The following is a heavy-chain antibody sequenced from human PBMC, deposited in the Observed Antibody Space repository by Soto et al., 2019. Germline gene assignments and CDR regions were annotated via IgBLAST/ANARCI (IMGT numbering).Heavy chain of an antibody. J-gene: IGHJ4*02. Sequence: VGSLRLPCAASGFTFTNHNMNWVRQAPGKGLEWVSSISSSSSFRNYADSVKGRFSISRDNDKNLVYLQMDSLRAEDTAVYYCARDPPLSVLVVVATDDFWGQGTLVTVSS. CDR2: ISSSSSFR. CDR3: ARDPPLSVLVVVATDDF. V-gene: IGHV3-21*01. D-gene: IGHD2-21*01. CDR1: GFTFTNHN.